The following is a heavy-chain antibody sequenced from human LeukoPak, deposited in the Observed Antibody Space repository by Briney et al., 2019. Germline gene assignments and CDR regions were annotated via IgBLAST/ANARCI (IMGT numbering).Heavy chain of an antibody. V-gene: IGHV3-11*01. Sequence: PGGSLRLSCGASGFTFSSYSMTWVRQAPGKGLEWVSYISSSGSTIYYADSVKGRFTISRDNAKNSLYLQMNSLRAEDTAVYYCAYQGYYGMDVWGQGTTVTVSS. J-gene: IGHJ6*02. CDR1: GFTFSSYS. CDR2: ISSSGSTI. D-gene: IGHD2-2*01. CDR3: AYQGYYGMDV.